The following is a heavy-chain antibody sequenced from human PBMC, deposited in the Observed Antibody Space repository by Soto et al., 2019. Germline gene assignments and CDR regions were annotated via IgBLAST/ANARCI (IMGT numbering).Heavy chain of an antibody. Sequence: QVQLQESGPGLVKPSQTLSLTCTVSGVSISSGGYCWSWIRQHPGKGLEWIGHICYRGSTYFNPSRKSRISISVDTAKNQFSRKLSSVPAADTAVYYCAREATPGWFDPWGQGTLVTFSS. D-gene: IGHD5-12*01. CDR1: GVSISSGGYC. V-gene: IGHV4-31*03. CDR2: ICYRGST. J-gene: IGHJ5*02. CDR3: AREATPGWFDP.